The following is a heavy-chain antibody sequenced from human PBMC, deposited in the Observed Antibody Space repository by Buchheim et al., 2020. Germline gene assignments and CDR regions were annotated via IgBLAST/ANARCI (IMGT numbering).Heavy chain of an antibody. J-gene: IGHJ4*02. V-gene: IGHV3-66*01. Sequence: EVHLVESGGDLVQPGKSLRLSCAASGFTVNNKYMTWVRQAPGKGLECVSIIHGGGATYYAESVKGRFTISRDNSRNILYLHMNSLRVEDTAVYYCASRPDGDYPSFDFWGLGTL. CDR2: IHGGGAT. D-gene: IGHD4-17*01. CDR3: ASRPDGDYPSFDF. CDR1: GFTVNNKY.